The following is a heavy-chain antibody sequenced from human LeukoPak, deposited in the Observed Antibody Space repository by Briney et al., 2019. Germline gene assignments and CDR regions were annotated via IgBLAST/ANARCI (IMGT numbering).Heavy chain of an antibody. D-gene: IGHD1-1*01. V-gene: IGHV3-11*04. CDR3: ARDKRRFNN. Sequence: PGGSLRLSCTASGFTFRDFYMSWVRQAPGKGLEWVSYISSSGSSTYYAGSVKGRFTISRDNSNNSLFLQTNSLEVEDTAVYYCARDKRRFNNWGQGTLVTVSS. CDR1: GFTFRDFY. CDR2: ISSSGSST. J-gene: IGHJ4*02.